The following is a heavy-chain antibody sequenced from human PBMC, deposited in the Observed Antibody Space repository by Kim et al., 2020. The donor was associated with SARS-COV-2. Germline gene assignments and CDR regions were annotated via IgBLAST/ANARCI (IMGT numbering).Heavy chain of an antibody. J-gene: IGHJ4*02. V-gene: IGHV1-69*13. CDR3: ARDGGSGRSRYDSSGYFDY. D-gene: IGHD3-22*01. CDR2: IIPIFGTA. Sequence: SVKVSCKASGGTFSSYAISWVRQAPGQGLEWMGGIIPIFGTANYAQKFQGRVTITADESTSTAYMELSSLRSEDTAVYYCARDGGSGRSRYDSSGYFDYWGQGTLVTVSS. CDR1: GGTFSSYA.